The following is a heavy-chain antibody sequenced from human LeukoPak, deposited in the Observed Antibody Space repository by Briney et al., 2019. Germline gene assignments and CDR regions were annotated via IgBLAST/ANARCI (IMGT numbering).Heavy chain of an antibody. V-gene: IGHV4-4*07. CDR3: ARDQPEYQLLYWFDP. CDR2: IYTSGST. CDR1: GGSISSYY. J-gene: IGHJ5*02. Sequence: SETLSLTCTVSGGSISSYYWSWIRQPAGKGLVWIGRIYTSGSTHYNPSLKSRVTMSVDTSKNQFSLKLSSVTAADTAVYYCARDQPEYQLLYWFDPWGQGTLVTVSS. D-gene: IGHD2-2*01.